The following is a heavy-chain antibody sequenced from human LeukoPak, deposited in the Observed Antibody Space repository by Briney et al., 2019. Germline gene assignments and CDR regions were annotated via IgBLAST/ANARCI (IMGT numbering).Heavy chain of an antibody. J-gene: IGHJ4*02. CDR3: ARGLVLQSRDFWSGYYVGFDY. V-gene: IGHV4-39*07. CDR2: IYYSGST. D-gene: IGHD3-3*01. Sequence: SETLSLTCTVSGGSISSSSYYWGWIRQPPGKGLEWIGSIYYSGSTYYNPSLKSRVTISVDTSKNQFSLKLSSVTAADTAVYYCARGLVLQSRDFWSGYYVGFDYWGQGTLVTVSS. CDR1: GGSISSSSYY.